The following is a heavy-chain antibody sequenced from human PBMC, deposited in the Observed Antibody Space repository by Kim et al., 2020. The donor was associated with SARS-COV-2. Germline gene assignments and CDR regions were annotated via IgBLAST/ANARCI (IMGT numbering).Heavy chain of an antibody. D-gene: IGHD2-8*01. CDR3: ARDREANARVCVMDG. CDR2: ISRYSRHT. V-gene: IGHV3-21*01. CDR1: GFTFSSCD. Sequence: GGSLRLSCAASGFTFSSCDMNWICQTPGKGLEWVSYISRYSRHTDYADSVKGRFTISRDNAKNSLYLQMNSRRAEDTAVYYCARDREANARVCVMDGWV. J-gene: IGHJ6*02.